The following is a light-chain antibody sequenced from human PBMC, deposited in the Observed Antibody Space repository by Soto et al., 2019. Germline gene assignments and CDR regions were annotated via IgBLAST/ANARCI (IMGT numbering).Light chain of an antibody. Sequence: EIVLTQSPATLSLSPGERATLSCRASQSVSSYLAWYQQKPGQAPRLLIYDASNRATGIPARFSGSGSGTDFTLSSSSLEPEVFAVYYCQQRSNWPRTFGGGTKVEIK. CDR3: QQRSNWPRT. V-gene: IGKV3-11*01. CDR2: DAS. J-gene: IGKJ4*01. CDR1: QSVSSY.